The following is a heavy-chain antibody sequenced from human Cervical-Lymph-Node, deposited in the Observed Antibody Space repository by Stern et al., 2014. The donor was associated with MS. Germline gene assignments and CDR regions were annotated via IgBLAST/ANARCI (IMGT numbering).Heavy chain of an antibody. D-gene: IGHD3-16*01. V-gene: IGHV1-2*06. J-gene: IGHJ4*02. CDR2: INPNSGGT. CDR1: GYTFSVYN. Sequence: VQLVESGAEVKKPGASLKVSCKASGYTFSVYNIHWVRQAPGQGLEWMGRINPNSGGTNYAQKFQGRVTMTRDTSISIVYMELTRLRSDETAVYYCARGASDYWGQGTLVTVSS. CDR3: ARGASDY.